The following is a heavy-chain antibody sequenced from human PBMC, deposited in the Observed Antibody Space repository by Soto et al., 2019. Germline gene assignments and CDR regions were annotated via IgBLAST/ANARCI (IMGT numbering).Heavy chain of an antibody. CDR1: GFTFSSYE. D-gene: IGHD6-19*01. CDR3: ARDSSGWTYYYYYYGMDV. J-gene: IGHJ6*02. CDR2: ISSSGSTI. V-gene: IGHV3-48*03. Sequence: GGSLRLSCAASGFTFSSYEMNWFRQAPGKGLEWVSYISSSGSTIYYADSVKGRFTISRDNAKNSLYLQMNSLRAEDTAVYYCARDSSGWTYYYYYYGMDVWGQGTTVTVSS.